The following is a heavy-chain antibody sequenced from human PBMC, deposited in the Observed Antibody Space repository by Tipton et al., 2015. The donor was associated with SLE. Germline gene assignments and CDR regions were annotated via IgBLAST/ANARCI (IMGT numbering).Heavy chain of an antibody. CDR3: AREGGNSGAFDY. V-gene: IGHV3-21*03. J-gene: IGHJ4*02. CDR2: ISSSSSYI. D-gene: IGHD4-23*01. CDR1: GFTLSSYS. Sequence: SLRLSCAASGFTLSSYSMNWVRQAPGKGLEWVSSISSSSSYIYYADSVKGRFTISRDNAKNSLYRQMNSLRAEDTAVYYCAREGGNSGAFDYWGQGTRVTVSS.